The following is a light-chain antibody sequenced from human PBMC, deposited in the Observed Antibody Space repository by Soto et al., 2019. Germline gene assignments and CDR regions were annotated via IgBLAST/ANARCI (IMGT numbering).Light chain of an antibody. V-gene: IGKV3-15*01. Sequence: EIVMTQSPATLSVSPGERATLSCRASQSVSSNLAWYQQKPGQAPRLLIYGASTRATGIPARFSGSGSGTEFXXXXXXXXXXXXXVYYCQQYNXXPLTFGGGTKV. J-gene: IGKJ4*01. CDR2: GAS. CDR1: QSVSSN. CDR3: QQYNXXPLT.